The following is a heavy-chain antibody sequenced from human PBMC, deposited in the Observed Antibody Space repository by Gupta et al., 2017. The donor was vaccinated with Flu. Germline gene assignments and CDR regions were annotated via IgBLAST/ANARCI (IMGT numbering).Heavy chain of an antibody. CDR3: SRAGIYCGSTSCYVGWFDP. Sequence: RKAPGKGLEWVGFVRSKAYGGTADYAASVNGRFTISRDDSKSIAYLQMNSLKTEDTAVYYCSRAGIYCGSTSCYVGWFDPWGQGTLVTVSS. V-gene: IGHV3-49*02. CDR2: VRSKAYGGTA. D-gene: IGHD2-2*01. J-gene: IGHJ5*02.